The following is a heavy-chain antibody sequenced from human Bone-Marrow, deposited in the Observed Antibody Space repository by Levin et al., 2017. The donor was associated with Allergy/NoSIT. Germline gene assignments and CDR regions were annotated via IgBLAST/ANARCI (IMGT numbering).Heavy chain of an antibody. Sequence: SETLSLTYSVSGGSITSGDKYWSWIRQPPGKGLEWIGYIFHSGSTHYTPSLKRRLTMSVDTSKNQVSLKLSSVTAADTAVYYCARGGFGDFDPWGQGTLVTVSS. CDR1: GGSITSGDKY. J-gene: IGHJ5*02. CDR2: IFHSGST. D-gene: IGHD3-10*01. V-gene: IGHV4-30-4*01. CDR3: ARGGFGDFDP.